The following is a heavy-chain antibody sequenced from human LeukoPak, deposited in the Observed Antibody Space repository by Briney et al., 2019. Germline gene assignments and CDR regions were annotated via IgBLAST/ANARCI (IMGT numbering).Heavy chain of an antibody. D-gene: IGHD3-22*01. CDR2: ISGSGGST. CDR3: AKGLTYYYDSSGYYGFDY. CDR1: GFTFSCYA. J-gene: IGHJ4*02. Sequence: GGSLRLSCAASGFTFSCYAMSWVRQAPGKGLEWVSAISGSGGSTYYADSVKGRFTISRDNSKNTLYLQMNSLRAEDTAVYYCAKGLTYYYDSSGYYGFDYWGQGTLVTVSS. V-gene: IGHV3-23*01.